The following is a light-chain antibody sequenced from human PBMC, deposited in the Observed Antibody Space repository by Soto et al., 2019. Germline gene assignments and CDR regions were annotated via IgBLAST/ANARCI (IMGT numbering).Light chain of an antibody. CDR1: QGVLYSSNNKNY. J-gene: IGKJ2*01. V-gene: IGKV4-1*01. Sequence: DIVMTQSPDSLAVSLGERATINCKSSQGVLYSSNNKNYLAWYQQKPGQPPKLLIYWASTRESGVPDRFSGSGSGTDFTLTISSLQAEDVAAYYCQQYYSTPYTFGQGTKVDIK. CDR2: WAS. CDR3: QQYYSTPYT.